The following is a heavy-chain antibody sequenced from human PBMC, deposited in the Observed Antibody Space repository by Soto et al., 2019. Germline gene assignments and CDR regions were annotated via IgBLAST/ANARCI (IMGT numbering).Heavy chain of an antibody. CDR1: GFSVTDDYVG. V-gene: IGHV2-5*02. Sequence: QITLKESGPPVVKPTQTLTLTCTFSGFSVTDDYVGVAGIRQPPGKALEWLAFVYWDDARLYSPSLENRLTISKDTSKNEVVLTLTNMALVDTATYYCAHGSGWLFDSWGQGIVVTVSS. CDR3: AHGSGWLFDS. CDR2: VYWDDAR. D-gene: IGHD6-19*01. J-gene: IGHJ4*02.